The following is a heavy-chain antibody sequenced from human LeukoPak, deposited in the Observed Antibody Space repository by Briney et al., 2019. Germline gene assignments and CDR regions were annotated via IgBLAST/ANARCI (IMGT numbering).Heavy chain of an antibody. CDR1: GFTVSSNY. D-gene: IGHD6-13*01. J-gene: IGHJ3*02. CDR2: IYSGGST. V-gene: IGHV3-66*01. CDR3: ASIAAAGTGPLAGAFDI. Sequence: QTGGSLRLSCAASGFTVSSNYMSWVRQAPGKGLEWVSVIYSGGSTYYADSVKGRFTISRDNSKNTLYLQMNSLRAEDTAVYYCASIAAAGTGPLAGAFDIWGQGTMVTVSS.